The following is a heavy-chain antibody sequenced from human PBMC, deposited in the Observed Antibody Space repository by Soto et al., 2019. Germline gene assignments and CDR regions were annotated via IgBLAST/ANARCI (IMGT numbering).Heavy chain of an antibody. V-gene: IGHV4-30-4*01. Sequence: SETLSLTCTVSGGSISSGDYYWSWIRQPPGKGLEWIGYIYYSGSTYYNPSLKSRVTISVDTSKNQFSLKLSSVTAADTAVYYCARESTDSSGDYYYGMDVWGQGTTVTVSS. D-gene: IGHD3-22*01. J-gene: IGHJ6*02. CDR3: ARESTDSSGDYYYGMDV. CDR1: GGSISSGDYY. CDR2: IYYSGST.